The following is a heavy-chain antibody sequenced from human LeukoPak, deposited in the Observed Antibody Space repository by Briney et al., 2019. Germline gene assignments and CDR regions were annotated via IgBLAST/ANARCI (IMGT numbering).Heavy chain of an antibody. Sequence: GGSLRLSCAASGFSFSAYPMGWVRQAPGKGLQWLSGISASGDVTFHADRVKGRFAISRDNSKNTLYLQMTGLRAGDTAEYYCAKSLFASATGTGRAFHIWGQGTMVTVSS. J-gene: IGHJ3*02. V-gene: IGHV3-23*01. CDR2: ISASGDVT. CDR1: GFSFSAYP. D-gene: IGHD1-1*01. CDR3: AKSLFASATGTGRAFHI.